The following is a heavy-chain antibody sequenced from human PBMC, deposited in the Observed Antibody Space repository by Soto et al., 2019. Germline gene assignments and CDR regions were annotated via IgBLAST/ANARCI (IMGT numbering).Heavy chain of an antibody. V-gene: IGHV4-39*01. Sequence: LSLTCTVSGGSVSSNSYSWGWVRQSPGKGLEWIGTIYSNDNTHYNPSLLSRVTISVDTSKNEFSLRLNSVTAADTAVYYGYCVSTKCHGYYGMDVWAKGPRSPSP. J-gene: IGHJ6*02. CDR1: GGSVSSNSYS. CDR2: IYSNDNT. D-gene: IGHD2-2*03. CDR3: YCVSTKCHGYYGMDV.